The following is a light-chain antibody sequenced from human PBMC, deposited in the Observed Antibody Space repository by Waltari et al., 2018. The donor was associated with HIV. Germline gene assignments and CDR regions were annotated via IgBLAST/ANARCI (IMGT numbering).Light chain of an antibody. J-gene: IGLJ3*02. CDR3: CSYAGSSTWV. CDR2: EGS. CDR1: SSDVGSYNL. Sequence: QSALTQPASVSGSPGQSITISCTGTSSDVGSYNLFSWYQQHPGKAPKLMFYEGSKLPSGFSNLFSGSKSGTTASLTISGLQAEDEADYYCCSYAGSSTWVFGGGTKLTVL. V-gene: IGLV2-23*01.